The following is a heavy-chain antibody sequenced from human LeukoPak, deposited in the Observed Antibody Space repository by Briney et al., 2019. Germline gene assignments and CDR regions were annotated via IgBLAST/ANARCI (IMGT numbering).Heavy chain of an antibody. V-gene: IGHV4-61*02. D-gene: IGHD1-1*01. CDR2: VYISGST. Sequence: SETLSLTCTVAGGSISSGSYYGTWIRRPAGKGLEWIERVYISGSTNYNPSLKSRITISAATSKNHFSLKLTSVPDADTAVYYCARGLEWGPGFDIWGQGTMVTVSP. CDR1: GGSISSGSYY. CDR3: ARGLEWGPGFDI. J-gene: IGHJ3*02.